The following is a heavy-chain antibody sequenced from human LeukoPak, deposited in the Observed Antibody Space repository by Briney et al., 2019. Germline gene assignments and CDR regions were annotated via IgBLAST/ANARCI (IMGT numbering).Heavy chain of an antibody. J-gene: IGHJ5*02. V-gene: IGHV1-24*01. CDR3: ATAGYYYDSSGYSDWFDP. Sequence: ASVNVSCKVSGYTLTELSMHWVRRAPGKGLGWMGGFDPEDGETIYAQKFQGRVTMTEDTSTDTAYMELSSLRSEDTAVYYCATAGYYYDSSGYSDWFDPWGQGTLVTVSS. D-gene: IGHD3-22*01. CDR2: FDPEDGET. CDR1: GYTLTELS.